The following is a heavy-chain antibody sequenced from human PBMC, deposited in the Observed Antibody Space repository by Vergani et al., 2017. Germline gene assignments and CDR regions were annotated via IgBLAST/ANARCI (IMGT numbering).Heavy chain of an antibody. D-gene: IGHD3-10*01. CDR1: GGSVSSGSYY. Sequence: QVQLQESGPGLVKPSETLSLTCTVSGGSVSSGSYYWSWIRQPPGKGLEWIGYIYYSGSTNYNPSLKSRVTISVDTSKNQFSLKLSSVTAADTAVYYCARDVVRGVKPYYYYGMDVWGQGTTVTVSS. CDR2: IYYSGST. V-gene: IGHV4-61*01. J-gene: IGHJ6*02. CDR3: ARDVVRGVKPYYYYGMDV.